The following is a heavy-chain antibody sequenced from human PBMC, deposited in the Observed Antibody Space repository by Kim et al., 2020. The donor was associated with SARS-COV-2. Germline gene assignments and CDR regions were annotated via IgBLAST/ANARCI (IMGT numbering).Heavy chain of an antibody. D-gene: IGHD1-20*01. CDR2: ISYDGSNK. Sequence: GGSLRLSCAASGFTFSSYGMHWVRQAPGKGLEWVAVISYDGSNKYYADSVKGRFTISRDNSKNTLYLQMNSLRAEDTAVYYCAKDPRNWNDVPPVLDYWGHGTLVTVSS. V-gene: IGHV3-30*18. CDR3: AKDPRNWNDVPPVLDY. J-gene: IGHJ4*01. CDR1: GFTFSSYG.